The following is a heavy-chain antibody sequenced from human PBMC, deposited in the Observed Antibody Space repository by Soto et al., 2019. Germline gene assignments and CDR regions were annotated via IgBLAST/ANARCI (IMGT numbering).Heavy chain of an antibody. CDR2: ISGSGGST. CDR1: GFTFSSYA. D-gene: IGHD3-22*01. J-gene: IGHJ6*02. V-gene: IGHV3-23*01. Sequence: GGSLRLSCAASGFTFSSYAMSWVRQAPGKGLEWVSAISGSGGSTYYADSVKGRFTISRDNSKNTLYLQMNSLRAEDTAVYYCAKANYDSSGYLKPSKYYYGMDVWGQGTTVTVSS. CDR3: AKANYDSSGYLKPSKYYYGMDV.